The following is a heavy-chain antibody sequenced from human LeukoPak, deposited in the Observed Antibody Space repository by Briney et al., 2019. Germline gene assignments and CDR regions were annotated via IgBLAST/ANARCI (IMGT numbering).Heavy chain of an antibody. J-gene: IGHJ6*03. CDR3: ARAHYYYYYMDV. V-gene: IGHV1-18*01. CDR2: ISAYNGNT. CDR1: GYTFTSYG. Sequence: ASGTVSCKASGYTFTSYGISWVRQAPGQGLEWMGWISAYNGNTNYAQKLQGRVTMTTDTSTSTAYMELRSLRSDDTAVYYCARAHYYYYYMDVWGKGTTVTVSS.